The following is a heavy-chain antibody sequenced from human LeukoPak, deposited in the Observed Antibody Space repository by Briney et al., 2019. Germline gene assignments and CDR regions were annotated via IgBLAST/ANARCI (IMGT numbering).Heavy chain of an antibody. J-gene: IGHJ5*02. CDR1: GFTVSSNY. CDR3: AKDDNYIRFLS. CDR2: ITGSGGNR. Sequence: GGSLRLSCAASGFTVSSNYMSWVRQAPGKGLEWVSGITGSGGNRYYADSVKGRFTISRDNSKNTLHLQMNSLRAEDTAVYYCAKDDNYIRFLSWGQGTLVTVSS. D-gene: IGHD3-16*01. V-gene: IGHV3-23*01.